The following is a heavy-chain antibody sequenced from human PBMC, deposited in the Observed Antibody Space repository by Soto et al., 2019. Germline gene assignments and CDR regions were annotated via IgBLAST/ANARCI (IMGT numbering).Heavy chain of an antibody. V-gene: IGHV1-2*04. J-gene: IGHJ6*02. CDR2: INPNSGGT. D-gene: IGHD4-17*01. Sequence: QVQLVQSGAEVKKPGASVKVSCKASGYTFTGYYMHWVRQAPGQGLEWMGWINPNSGGTNYAQNFQGWVTMTSDTSSSTAYMEMSRLRSDDTAVYYCVRATTVTNKEAIYYYYGMDVWGPGTTVTVSS. CDR3: VRATTVTNKEAIYYYYGMDV. CDR1: GYTFTGYY.